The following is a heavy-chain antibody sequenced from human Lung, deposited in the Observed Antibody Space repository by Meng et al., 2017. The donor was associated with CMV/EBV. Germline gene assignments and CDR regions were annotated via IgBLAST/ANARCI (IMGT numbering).Heavy chain of an antibody. CDR2: VKADGTEN. D-gene: IGHD3-22*01. Sequence: GGSXRLXCAASGFTFSNYVMHWVRQAPGKGLEWVGNVKADGTENQYADSVKGRFSISRDNSKNSAYLHMNSVRAEDTAVYYCVTTYYYDDSDYPSGQGTLVTVSS. CDR1: GFTFSNYV. J-gene: IGHJ5*02. CDR3: VTTYYYDDSDYP. V-gene: IGHV3-7*01.